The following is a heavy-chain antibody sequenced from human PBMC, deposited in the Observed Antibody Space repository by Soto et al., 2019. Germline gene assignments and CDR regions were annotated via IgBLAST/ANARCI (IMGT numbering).Heavy chain of an antibody. CDR1: GGSFSGYY. D-gene: IGHD1-7*01. CDR3: ARGRGWNYGSVRWFDP. J-gene: IGHJ5*02. Sequence: PSETLSLTCAVYGGSFSGYYWSWIRQPPGKGLEWIGEINHSGSTNYNPSLKSRVTISVDTSKNQFSLKLSSVTAADTAVYYCARGRGWNYGSVRWFDPWGQGTLVTVSS. CDR2: INHSGST. V-gene: IGHV4-34*01.